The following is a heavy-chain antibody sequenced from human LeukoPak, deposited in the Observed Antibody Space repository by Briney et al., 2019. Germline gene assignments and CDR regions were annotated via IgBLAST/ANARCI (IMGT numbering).Heavy chain of an antibody. CDR3: ARPLNWGSRRGFNWFDP. CDR2: IYYSGST. J-gene: IGHJ5*02. D-gene: IGHD3-16*01. V-gene: IGHV4-39*01. CDR1: GGSISSSSYY. Sequence: PSETLSLTCPVSGGSISSSSYYWGWIRQPPGKGLEWIGSIYYSGSTYYNPSLKSRVTISVDTSKNQFSLKLSSVTAEDTAVYYCARPLNWGSRRGFNWFDPWAREPWSPSPQ.